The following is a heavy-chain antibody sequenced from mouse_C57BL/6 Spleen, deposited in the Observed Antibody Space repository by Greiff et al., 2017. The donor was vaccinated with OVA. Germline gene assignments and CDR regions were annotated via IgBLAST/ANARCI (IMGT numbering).Heavy chain of an antibody. Sequence: EVQLQESGGGLVKPGGSLKLSCAASGFTFSDYGMHWVRQAPEKGLEWVAYISSGSSTIYYADTVKGRFTISRDNAENTLFLQMTSLRSEDTAMYYCARIYDGYYDYAMDYWGQGTSDTVSS. CDR1: GFTFSDYG. CDR3: ARIYDGYYDYAMDY. D-gene: IGHD2-3*01. J-gene: IGHJ4*01. CDR2: ISSGSSTI. V-gene: IGHV5-17*01.